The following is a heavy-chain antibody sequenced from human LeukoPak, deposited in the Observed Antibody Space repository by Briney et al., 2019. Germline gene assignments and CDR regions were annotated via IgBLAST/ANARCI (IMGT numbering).Heavy chain of an antibody. CDR1: GGSISSYY. D-gene: IGHD6-6*01. CDR2: IYYSGST. J-gene: IGHJ6*03. Sequence: SETLSLTCTVSGGSISSYYWSWIRQPPGKGLEWIGYIYYSGSTNYNPSLKSRVTISVDTSKNQFSLKLSSVTAADTAVYDCARVTSSNSSHKGPYYYYMDVWGKGTTVTVSS. CDR3: ARVTSSNSSHKGPYYYYMDV. V-gene: IGHV4-59*01.